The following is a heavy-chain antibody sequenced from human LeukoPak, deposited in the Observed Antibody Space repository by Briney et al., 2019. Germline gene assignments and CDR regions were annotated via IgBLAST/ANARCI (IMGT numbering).Heavy chain of an antibody. CDR3: AKDAWVTGAPYYFDY. CDR2: ISGSGGST. CDR1: GFTFSSYA. Sequence: GGSLRLSCGASGFTFSSYAMSWVRQAPGKGLEWVSAISGSGGSTYYADSVKGRFTISRDNSKNTLYLQMNSLRAEDTAVYYCAKDAWVTGAPYYFDYWGQGTLVTVSS. J-gene: IGHJ4*02. V-gene: IGHV3-23*01. D-gene: IGHD5-18*01.